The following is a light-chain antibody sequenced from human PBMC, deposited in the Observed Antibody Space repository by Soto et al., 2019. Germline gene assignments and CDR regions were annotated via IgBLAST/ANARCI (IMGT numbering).Light chain of an antibody. J-gene: IGKJ1*01. Sequence: DIQLTQSPSTLSASVGDRVTITCRASQIISSWLAWYQQKPGKAPKLLIYEASSLEIGVPLRFSGSGSGTEFTLTISSLQADDFAVYFCQQYHSSSWTFGQGTKVEAK. V-gene: IGKV1-5*01. CDR3: QQYHSSSWT. CDR2: EAS. CDR1: QIISSW.